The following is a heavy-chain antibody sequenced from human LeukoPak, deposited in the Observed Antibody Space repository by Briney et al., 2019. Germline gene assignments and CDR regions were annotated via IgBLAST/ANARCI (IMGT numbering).Heavy chain of an antibody. J-gene: IGHJ3*02. V-gene: IGHV4-59*01. CDR2: IYYSGST. D-gene: IGHD1-26*01. Sequence: SETLSLTCTVSGGSISSYYWSWIRQPPGKGLEWIGYIYYSGSTNYNPSLKSRVTISVDTSKNQFSLKLSSVTAADTAVYYCARGRWEGGAFDIWGQGTMVTVSP. CDR3: ARGRWEGGAFDI. CDR1: GGSISSYY.